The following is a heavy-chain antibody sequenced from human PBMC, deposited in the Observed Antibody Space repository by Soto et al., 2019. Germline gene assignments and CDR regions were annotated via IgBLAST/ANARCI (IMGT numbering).Heavy chain of an antibody. V-gene: IGHV3-15*07. D-gene: IGHD2-15*01. CDR2: IKTSAGGGAT. CDR3: TTGSVEGI. J-gene: IGHJ6*02. Sequence: EVQLVESAGGLVKPGGSLRLSCVASGFSFNEAWMNWVRQAPGEGLEWVGRIKTSAGGGATDYAAPVQGRFTISRDDSKNALYLHMNSLRTADTAIYHCTTGSVEGIWGQGTTVTVSS. CDR1: GFSFNEAW.